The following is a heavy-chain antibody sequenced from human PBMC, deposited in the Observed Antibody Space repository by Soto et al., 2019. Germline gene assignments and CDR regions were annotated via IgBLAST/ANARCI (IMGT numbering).Heavy chain of an antibody. J-gene: IGHJ5*02. Sequence: SAILSLTCTVSGYSISRGYYWGWIRQPPGKGLEWIGRMYISGTTDYNPSLRGRATMSVDTSKNQFSLTLTSVTAADTAVYYCARERAAPSWIDPWGRGTLVTVS. CDR3: ARERAAPSWIDP. D-gene: IGHD6-6*01. V-gene: IGHV4-38-2*02. CDR1: GYSISRGYY. CDR2: MYISGTT.